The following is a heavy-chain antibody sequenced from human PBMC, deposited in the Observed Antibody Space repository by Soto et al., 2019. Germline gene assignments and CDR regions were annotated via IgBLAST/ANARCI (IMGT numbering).Heavy chain of an antibody. Sequence: QVQLQESGPGLVRPSETLSLTCTVSGGSISRYFWSWIRQSPGKGLEWIGSIFSTGSTTYNPSLKSRVTISIDTSKIPFSLKLSSLTAADTAVYYGAHFSDLEWFDPWGQGTLVTVSS. D-gene: IGHD2-21*01. CDR1: GGSISRYF. CDR2: IFSTGST. CDR3: AHFSDLEWFDP. V-gene: IGHV4-59*01. J-gene: IGHJ5*02.